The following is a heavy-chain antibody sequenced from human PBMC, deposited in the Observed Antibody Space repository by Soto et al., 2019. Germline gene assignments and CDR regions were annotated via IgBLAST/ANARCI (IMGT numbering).Heavy chain of an antibody. Sequence: GGSLRLSCSASGFSFSNSWMTWVRQAPGKDLEWVANIDENGNEKNIVDSVKGRFTIFRDNAKNLLYLQMNSLRVEDTAMYYCARDRGYNCYDYWGQGTVVTVSS. CDR3: ARDRGYNCYDY. V-gene: IGHV3-7*05. D-gene: IGHD5-18*01. CDR1: GFSFSNSW. CDR2: IDENGNEK. J-gene: IGHJ4*02.